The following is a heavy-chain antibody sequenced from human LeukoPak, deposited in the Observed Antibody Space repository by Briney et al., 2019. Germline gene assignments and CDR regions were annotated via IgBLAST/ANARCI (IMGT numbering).Heavy chain of an antibody. CDR3: ARLSGLRHDAFDI. V-gene: IGHV1-69*13. CDR2: IIPIFGTA. D-gene: IGHD3-3*01. CDR1: GGTFSSYA. J-gene: IGHJ3*02. Sequence: GASVKVSCKASGGTFSSYAISWVRQAPGQGLEWMGGIIPIFGTANYAQKFQGRVTITADESTSTAYMELSSLRSEDTAVYYCARLSGLRHDAFDIWGQGTMVTVSS.